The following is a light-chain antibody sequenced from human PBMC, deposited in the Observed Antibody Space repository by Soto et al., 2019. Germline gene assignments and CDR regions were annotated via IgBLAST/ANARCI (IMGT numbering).Light chain of an antibody. J-gene: IGKJ1*01. V-gene: IGKV3-15*01. CDR1: QSVSSN. Sequence: EIVMTQSPGTLSVSPGERATLSCRASQSVSSNLAWYQQKPGQAPRLLMYGASTRATGIPARFSGSGSGTEFTLTISSLQSEDFAVYYWQQYNNWPRTFGQGTKVEIK. CDR2: GAS. CDR3: QQYNNWPRT.